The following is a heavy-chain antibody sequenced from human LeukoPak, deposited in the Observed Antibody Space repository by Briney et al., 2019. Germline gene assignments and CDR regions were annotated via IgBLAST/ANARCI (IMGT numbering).Heavy chain of an antibody. CDR1: GFTFSGYA. J-gene: IGHJ4*02. D-gene: IGHD2-21*02. CDR2: IPSNGGTT. CDR3: VRDRVVVTATFDC. Sequence: PGGSLRLSCSASGFTFSGYAMHWVRQAPGKGLEYVSGIPSNGGTTYYADSVKGRFTISRDNSKNTLYLQMSSLRAEDTAVYFCVRDRVVVTATFDCWGQGTLVTVSP. V-gene: IGHV3-64D*06.